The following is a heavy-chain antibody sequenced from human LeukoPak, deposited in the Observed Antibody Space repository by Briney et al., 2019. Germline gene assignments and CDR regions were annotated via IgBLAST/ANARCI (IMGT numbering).Heavy chain of an antibody. CDR1: GFTFSSYS. CDR2: ISSSSSYI. Sequence: PGGSLRLSCAASGFTFSSYSMNWVRQAPGKGLEWVSSISSSSSYIYYADSVKGRFTISRDNAKNSLYLQMNSLRAEDTAVYYCASARYNWNHEDGNWFDPWGQGTLVTVSS. J-gene: IGHJ5*02. V-gene: IGHV3-21*01. CDR3: ASARYNWNHEDGNWFDP. D-gene: IGHD1-14*01.